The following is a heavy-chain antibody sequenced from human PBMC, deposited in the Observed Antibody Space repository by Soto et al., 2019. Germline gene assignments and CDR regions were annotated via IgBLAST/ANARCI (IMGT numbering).Heavy chain of an antibody. CDR1: GYLYACYW. CDR3: AIQIYDSDTGPNFQYYFDS. Sequence: GQSLKIFGTGSGYLYACYWGTWVHQKPGKGLEWMGRIDPSDSQTYYSPSFRGHVTISATKSITTVFLQWSSLRASDTAMYYCAIQIYDSDTGPNFQYYFDSWGQGTPVTVSA. CDR2: IDPSDSQT. V-gene: IGHV5-10-1*01. D-gene: IGHD3-22*01. J-gene: IGHJ4*02.